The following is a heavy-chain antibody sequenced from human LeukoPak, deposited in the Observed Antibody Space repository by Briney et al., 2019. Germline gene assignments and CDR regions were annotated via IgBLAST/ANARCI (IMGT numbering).Heavy chain of an antibody. CDR1: GFTFSSYW. CDR2: IKDDGSEK. V-gene: IGHV3-7*04. J-gene: IGHJ4*02. Sequence: GGSLRLSCVGSGFTFSSYWMTWVRQAPGKGLEWVANIKDDGSEKYSVDSVKGRFTISRYNAKNLLYLQMSSLRAEDTAVYYCGRARFDYWGQGTLVTVSS. CDR3: GRARFDY.